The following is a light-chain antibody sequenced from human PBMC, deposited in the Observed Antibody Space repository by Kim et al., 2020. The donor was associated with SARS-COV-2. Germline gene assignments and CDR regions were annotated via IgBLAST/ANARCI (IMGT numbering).Light chain of an antibody. Sequence: SASPDKPPGSPCSGDKFVYKYSFWYHQKPGQSPVLVIYQDSKRPSGIPERFSGSNSGNTATLTISGTQAMDEADYYCQAWDSSTVVFGGGTQLTVL. V-gene: IGLV3-1*01. CDR2: QDS. CDR3: QAWDSSTVV. CDR1: KFVYKY. J-gene: IGLJ2*01.